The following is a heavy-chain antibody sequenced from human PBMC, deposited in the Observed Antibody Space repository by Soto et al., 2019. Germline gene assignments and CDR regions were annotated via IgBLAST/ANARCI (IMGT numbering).Heavy chain of an antibody. J-gene: IGHJ4*02. D-gene: IGHD1-26*01. V-gene: IGHV3-21*01. CDR2: ISSSSSYI. CDR1: GFTFSSYS. CDR3: ARDGGVGATTGDY. Sequence: EVQLVESGGGLVKPGESLRLSCAASGFTFSSYSMNWVRQAPGKGLEWVSSISSSSSYIYYADSVKGRFTISRDNAKNLLYLQMNCLRAKDTAVYYCARDGGVGATTGDYWGQGTLVTVSS.